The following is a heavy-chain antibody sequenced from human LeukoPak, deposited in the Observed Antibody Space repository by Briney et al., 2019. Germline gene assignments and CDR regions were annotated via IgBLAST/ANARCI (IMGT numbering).Heavy chain of an antibody. CDR1: GFTFSTYW. CDR3: ARSRWLQLSDY. J-gene: IGHJ4*02. D-gene: IGHD5-24*01. CDR2: INHSGST. V-gene: IGHV4-34*01. Sequence: GSLRLSCEASGFTFSTYWMSWIRQPPGKGLEWIGEINHSGSTNYNPSLKSRVTISVDTSKNQFSLKLSSVTAADTAVYYCARSRWLQLSDYWGQGTLVTVSS.